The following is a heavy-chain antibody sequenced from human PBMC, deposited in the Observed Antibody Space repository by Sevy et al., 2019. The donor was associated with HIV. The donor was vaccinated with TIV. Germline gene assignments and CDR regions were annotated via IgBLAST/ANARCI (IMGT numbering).Heavy chain of an antibody. D-gene: IGHD2-15*01. J-gene: IGHJ4*02. CDR2: ISPHNGDT. CDR3: ARAYCSGGRCYSLAY. Sequence: ASVKDSCKVSGYTFSSYRIHWVRQAPGQGLEWMGWISPHNGDTNYAQKLQGRVTMITDTSTSTAYMELRSLRSDDTAVYYCARAYCSGGRCYSLAYWGQGTLVTVSS. V-gene: IGHV1-18*01. CDR1: GYTFSSYR.